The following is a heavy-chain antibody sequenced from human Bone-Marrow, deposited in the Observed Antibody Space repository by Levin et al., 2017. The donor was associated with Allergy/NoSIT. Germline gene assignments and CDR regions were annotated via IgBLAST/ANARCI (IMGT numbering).Heavy chain of an antibody. CDR3: ARARDGPWYYESGGYAFDI. J-gene: IGHJ3*02. D-gene: IGHD3-22*01. CDR1: GDSFSSDSHY. V-gene: IGHV4-61*01. CDR2: IYSSGST. Sequence: SETLSLTCSVSGDSFSSDSHYWSWIRQPPGKAMQWIGYIYSSGSTYYNPSLSSRVTISVDTSKNQYSLKLSSVTAADTAVYYCARARDGPWYYESGGYAFDIWGQGTMVTLSS.